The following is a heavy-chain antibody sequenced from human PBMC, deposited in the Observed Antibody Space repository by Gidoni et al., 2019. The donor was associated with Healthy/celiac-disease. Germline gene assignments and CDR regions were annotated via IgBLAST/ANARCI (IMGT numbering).Heavy chain of an antibody. Sequence: EVQLVQSGAEVKKPGESLRLSCKGSGYSFTRYWISWVRQMPGKGLEWMGRIDPSDSYTNYSPSFQGHVTISADKSISTAYLQWSSLKASDTAMYYCARQRDYGSGSYDYYMDVWGKGTTVTVSS. CDR3: ARQRDYGSGSYDYYMDV. J-gene: IGHJ6*03. CDR2: IDPSDSYT. CDR1: GYSFTRYW. D-gene: IGHD3-10*01. V-gene: IGHV5-10-1*03.